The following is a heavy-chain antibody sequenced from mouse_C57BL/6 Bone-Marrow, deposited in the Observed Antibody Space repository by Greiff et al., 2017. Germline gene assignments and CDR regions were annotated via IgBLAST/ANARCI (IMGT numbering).Heavy chain of an antibody. V-gene: IGHV3-6*01. CDR1: GYSITSGYY. CDR3: ARDDFYYAMDY. Sequence: VQLQQSGPGLVKPSQSLSLTCSVTGYSITSGYYWNWIRQFPGNKLEWMGYISYDGSNNYNPSLKNRISITRDTSKNQFFLKLNSVTTEDTATYYCARDDFYYAMDYWGQGTSVTVSS. J-gene: IGHJ4*01. CDR2: ISYDGSN. D-gene: IGHD2-13*01.